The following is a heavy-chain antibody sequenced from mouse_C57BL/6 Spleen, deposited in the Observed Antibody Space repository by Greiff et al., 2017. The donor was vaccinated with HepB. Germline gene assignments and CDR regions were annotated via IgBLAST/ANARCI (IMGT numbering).Heavy chain of an antibody. D-gene: IGHD4-1*01. CDR3: ARDQGTGTVLDY. CDR1: GFTFSSYA. Sequence: EVKVVESGGGLVKPGGSLKLSCAASGFTFSSYAMSWVRQTPEKRLEWVATISDGGSYTYYPDNVKGRFTISRDNAKNNLYLQMSHLKSEDTAMYYCARDQGTGTVLDYWGQGTTLTVSS. V-gene: IGHV5-4*01. CDR2: ISDGGSYT. J-gene: IGHJ2*01.